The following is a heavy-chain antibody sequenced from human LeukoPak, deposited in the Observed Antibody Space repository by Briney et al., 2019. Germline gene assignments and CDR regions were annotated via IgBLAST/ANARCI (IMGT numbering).Heavy chain of an antibody. CDR3: VTSMVGYNCLDS. D-gene: IGHD5-24*01. CDR1: GFTSNYA. J-gene: IGHJ4*02. CDR2: ISYDGSNK. V-gene: IGHV3-30*04. Sequence: GGSLRLSCAASGFTSNYAMHWVRQAPGKGLEWVAVISYDGSNKYYADSVKGRFTISRDNSKNTVYVQINSLRAEDTAVYYCVTSMVGYNCLDSWGQGTLVIVSS.